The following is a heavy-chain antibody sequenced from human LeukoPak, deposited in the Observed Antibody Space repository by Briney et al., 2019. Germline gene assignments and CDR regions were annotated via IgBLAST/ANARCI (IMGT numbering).Heavy chain of an antibody. V-gene: IGHV3-7*01. D-gene: IGHD1-26*01. CDR2: INKDGGEK. CDR3: AKGSGWEASSFYYYMDV. J-gene: IGHJ6*03. Sequence: GGSLRLSCVASRFTFSNYWMTLGRQAPGKGLERVANINKDGGEKYYMESVKGRFTISKDNAKNSLYLKMNSLTVEATAVYFCAKGSGWEASSFYYYMDVWGKGTTVTISS. CDR1: RFTFSNYW.